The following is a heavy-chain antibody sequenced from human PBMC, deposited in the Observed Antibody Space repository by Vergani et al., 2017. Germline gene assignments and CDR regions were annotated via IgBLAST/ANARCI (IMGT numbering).Heavy chain of an antibody. D-gene: IGHD6-6*01. CDR3: AKAPLAARPSYYFDY. Sequence: QVQLVESGGGVVQPGRSLRLSCAASGFTFSSYAMHWVRQAPGKGLEWVAVISYDGSNKYYADSVKGRFTISRDNSKNTLYLQMNSLRAEDTAVYYCAKAPLAARPSYYFDYWGQGTLVTVSS. CDR2: ISYDGSNK. CDR1: GFTFSSYA. V-gene: IGHV3-30-3*01. J-gene: IGHJ4*02.